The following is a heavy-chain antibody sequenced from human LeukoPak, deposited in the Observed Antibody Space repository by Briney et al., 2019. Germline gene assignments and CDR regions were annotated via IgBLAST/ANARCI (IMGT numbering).Heavy chain of an antibody. CDR1: GGSISNYY. Sequence: SETLSLTCTVSGGSISNYYWSWIRQPPGKGLEWIGYIYYSGSTNYNPSLKSRVTISVDTSKNQFSLKLSSVTAADTAVYYCARSGYDILTGYYNAVGAFDIWGQGTMVTVSS. CDR3: ARSGYDILTGYYNAVGAFDI. V-gene: IGHV4-59*08. D-gene: IGHD3-9*01. CDR2: IYYSGST. J-gene: IGHJ3*02.